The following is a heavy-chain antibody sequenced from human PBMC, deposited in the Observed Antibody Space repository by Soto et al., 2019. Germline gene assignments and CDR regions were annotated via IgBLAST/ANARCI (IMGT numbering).Heavy chain of an antibody. J-gene: IGHJ4*02. CDR3: ATYSSVDY. CDR2: IYSGGST. Sequence: EVQLVETGGGLIQPGGSLRLSCAASGFTVSNNYMSWVRQAPGKGLACVSLIYSGGSTYYADSVKGRFTISRDNSKNTLYLQMNSLRAEDTAVYYCATYSSVDYWGQGTLVTVSS. V-gene: IGHV3-53*02. D-gene: IGHD6-25*01. CDR1: GFTVSNNY.